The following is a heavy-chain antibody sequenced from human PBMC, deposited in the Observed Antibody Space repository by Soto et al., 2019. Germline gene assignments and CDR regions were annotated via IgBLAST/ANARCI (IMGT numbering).Heavy chain of an antibody. V-gene: IGHV5-51*01. CDR2: IYPGDSDT. Sequence: EVQLVQSGPEVKRPGESLRISCKTSGFSFTGYWISWVRQVPGKGLEWVGIIYPGDSDTRYSPAFRGHVSISVDKSIGTAFLQWRSLKTSDSATYFCAIGQFLAPPSDHWGQGTLVTV. J-gene: IGHJ4*02. CDR1: GFSFTGYW. D-gene: IGHD3-3*01. CDR3: AIGQFLAPPSDH.